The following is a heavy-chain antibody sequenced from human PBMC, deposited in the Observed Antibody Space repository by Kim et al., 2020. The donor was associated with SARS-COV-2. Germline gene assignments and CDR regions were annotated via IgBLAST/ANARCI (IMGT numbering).Heavy chain of an antibody. J-gene: IGHJ3*02. CDR3: ARERQYSSSWYRHDAFDI. Sequence: SETLSLTCAVYGASFSGYYWSWIRQPPGKGLEWIGEINHSGSTNYNPSLKSRVTISVDTSKNQFSLKLSSVTAADTAVYYCARERQYSSSWYRHDAFDIWGQGTMVTVSS. CDR2: INHSGST. CDR1: GASFSGYY. D-gene: IGHD6-13*01. V-gene: IGHV4-34*01.